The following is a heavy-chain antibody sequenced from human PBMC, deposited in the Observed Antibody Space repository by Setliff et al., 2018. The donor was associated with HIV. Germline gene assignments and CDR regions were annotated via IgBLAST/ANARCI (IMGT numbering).Heavy chain of an antibody. Sequence: ASVKVSCKVSGYTLTELSMHWVRQAPGKGLEWMGGFDPEDGETIYAQKFQGRVTMTEDTSTDTAYMELSSLRSEGTAVYYCATVHGSFWSRFDPWGQGTLVTVSS. D-gene: IGHD3-3*01. J-gene: IGHJ5*02. CDR1: GYTLTELS. V-gene: IGHV1-24*01. CDR2: FDPEDGET. CDR3: ATVHGSFWSRFDP.